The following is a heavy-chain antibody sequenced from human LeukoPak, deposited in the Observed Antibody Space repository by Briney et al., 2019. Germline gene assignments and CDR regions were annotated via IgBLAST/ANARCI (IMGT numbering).Heavy chain of an antibody. V-gene: IGHV3-9*01. CDR2: ISWNSGSI. CDR3: AKGTYSSSADFDY. J-gene: IGHJ4*02. Sequence: GGSLRPSCAASGFTFEDYAMPWFRQAPGKGLEWVSGISWNSGSIGYADSVKGRFTISRDNAKNSLYLQMNSLRAEDTALYYCAKGTYSSSADFDYWGQGTLVTVSS. CDR1: GFTFEDYA. D-gene: IGHD6-6*01.